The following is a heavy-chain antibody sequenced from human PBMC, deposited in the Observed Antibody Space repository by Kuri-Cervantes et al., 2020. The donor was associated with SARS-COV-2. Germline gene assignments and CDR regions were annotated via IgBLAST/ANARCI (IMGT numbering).Heavy chain of an antibody. D-gene: IGHD6-13*01. CDR2: INHSGST. CDR1: GGSFSGYY. V-gene: IGHV4-34*01. Sequence: ESLKISCAVYGGSFSGYYWSWIRQPPGKGLEWIGEINHSGSTNYNPSLKSRVTISVDTSKNQFSLKLSSVTAADTAVYYCARGNSSSWYPYYYGMDVWGQGTTVTVSS. CDR3: ARGNSSSWYPYYYGMDV. J-gene: IGHJ6*02.